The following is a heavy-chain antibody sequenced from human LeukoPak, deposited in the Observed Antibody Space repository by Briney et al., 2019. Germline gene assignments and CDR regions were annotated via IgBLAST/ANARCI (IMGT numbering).Heavy chain of an antibody. Sequence: SETLSLTCAVYGGSFSGYYWSWIRQPPGKGLEWIGEINHSGSTNYNPSLKSRVTISVDTSKNQFSLKLSSVTAADTAVYYCARRRLNNWKPFYAFDIWGQGTMVTVSS. V-gene: IGHV4-34*01. J-gene: IGHJ3*02. CDR2: INHSGST. D-gene: IGHD1-20*01. CDR1: GGSFSGYY. CDR3: ARRRLNNWKPFYAFDI.